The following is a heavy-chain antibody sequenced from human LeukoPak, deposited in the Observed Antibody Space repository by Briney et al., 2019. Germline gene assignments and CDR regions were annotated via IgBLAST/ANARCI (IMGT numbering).Heavy chain of an antibody. D-gene: IGHD1-14*01. CDR1: GFPFSSYG. CDR2: IRYDGNNK. CDR3: ARTYNPDY. Sequence: PGGSLRLSCAASGFPFSSYGVHWVRQAPGKGLEWVSYIRYDGNNKYYGDSVKGRLTVSRDNSKNTLYLQMNSLRVEDTAVYYCARTYNPDYWGQGTLVTVSS. J-gene: IGHJ4*02. V-gene: IGHV3-30*02.